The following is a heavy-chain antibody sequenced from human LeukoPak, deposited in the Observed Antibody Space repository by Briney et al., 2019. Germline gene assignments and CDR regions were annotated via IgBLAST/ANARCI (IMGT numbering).Heavy chain of an antibody. D-gene: IGHD5-18*01. V-gene: IGHV3-33*01. J-gene: IGHJ4*02. CDR1: EFTFSSYA. Sequence: GGSLRLSCAVSEFTFSSYAMHWVRQAPGKGLEWVAVIWYDGSDKYYADSVKGRFTISRDNSRSTLHLQMNSLRAEDTAVYYCARDSAAGGQLWLTYWGQGTLVTVSS. CDR3: ARDSAAGGQLWLTY. CDR2: IWYDGSDK.